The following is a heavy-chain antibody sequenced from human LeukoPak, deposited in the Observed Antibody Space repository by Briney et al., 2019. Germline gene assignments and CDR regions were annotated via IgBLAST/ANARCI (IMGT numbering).Heavy chain of an antibody. CDR1: GFTFSSYN. V-gene: IGHV3-48*04. CDR3: ARVGRSYDFWNGDYYYMDV. CDR2: ISSSSSTI. D-gene: IGHD3-3*01. J-gene: IGHJ6*03. Sequence: QPGGSLRLSCVASGFTFSSYNMNWVRQAPGKGLEWISYISSSSSTIYYADPVKGRFTISRDNAKNLLYLQMNSLRAEDTAVYYCARVGRSYDFWNGDYYYMDVWGKGITVTVSS.